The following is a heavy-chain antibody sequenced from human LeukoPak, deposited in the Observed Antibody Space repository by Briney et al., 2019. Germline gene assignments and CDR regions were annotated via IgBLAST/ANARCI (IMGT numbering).Heavy chain of an antibody. Sequence: SETLSLTCAVYGGSFSGYYWSWIRRPPGKGLEGLGEINHSGSTNYNPSLKSRVTISVDTSKNQFSLKLSSVTAADTAVYYCARGRRAARRWGDYYYYMDVWGKGTTVTVSS. CDR3: ARGRRAARRWGDYYYYMDV. D-gene: IGHD6-6*01. CDR2: INHSGST. V-gene: IGHV4-34*01. J-gene: IGHJ6*03. CDR1: GGSFSGYY.